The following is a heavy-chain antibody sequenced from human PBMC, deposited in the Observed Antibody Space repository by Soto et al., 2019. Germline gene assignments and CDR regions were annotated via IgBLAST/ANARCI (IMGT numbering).Heavy chain of an antibody. CDR1: GENVCRKSGA. J-gene: IGHJ4*02. Sequence: RSCGISGENVCRKSGAWDGIRQTPSRRLESLRTTYYSSKSYNDYALSVKSRITINPDTSKNHFSLQLNSVTPEDTAVYYCARASALPYYFDYCGQRLLVTVSS. V-gene: IGHV6-1*01. CDR2: TYYSSKSYN. CDR3: ARASALPYYFDY.